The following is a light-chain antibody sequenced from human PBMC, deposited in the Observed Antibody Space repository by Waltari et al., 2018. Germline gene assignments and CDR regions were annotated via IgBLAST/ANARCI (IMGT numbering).Light chain of an antibody. CDR3: QQYNDWPQT. V-gene: IGKV3-15*01. CDR1: QSVSGN. CDR2: GAS. J-gene: IGKJ2*01. Sequence: IVMTQSPATLSVSPGERVTLPCRARQSVSGNLAWYQQKPGQAPRLLMYGASTRAAGVPTRFSGSGSGTEYTVTISSLQSEDFAVYYCQQYNDWPQTFGQGTKLETK.